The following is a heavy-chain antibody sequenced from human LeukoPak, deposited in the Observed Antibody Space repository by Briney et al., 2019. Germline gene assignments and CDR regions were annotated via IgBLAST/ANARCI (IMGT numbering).Heavy chain of an antibody. V-gene: IGHV1-69*13. CDR1: GGTFSSYA. Sequence: ASVKVSCKASGGTFSSYAISWVRQAPGQGLEWMGGIITIFGTANYAQKFQGRVTITADESTSTAYMELSSLRSEDTAVYYCARVYSSGWYEADYWGQGTPVTVSS. CDR3: ARVYSSGWYEADY. J-gene: IGHJ4*02. D-gene: IGHD6-19*01. CDR2: IITIFGTA.